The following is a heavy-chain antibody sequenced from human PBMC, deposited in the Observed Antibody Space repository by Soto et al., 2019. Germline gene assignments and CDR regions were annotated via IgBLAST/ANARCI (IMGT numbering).Heavy chain of an antibody. Sequence: EVQLVQSGAEVKKPGESLKISCKGSGYNFGSNWIGWVRQLPGKGLEWMGIIFPGDSDVRYSPSFQGHVTISADKSISATYLQWGSLQASDTAMYYCVRFIRVYPFDYWGQGTLVTVSS. CDR3: VRFIRVYPFDY. D-gene: IGHD6-13*01. CDR2: IFPGDSDV. CDR1: GYNFGSNW. J-gene: IGHJ4*02. V-gene: IGHV5-51*03.